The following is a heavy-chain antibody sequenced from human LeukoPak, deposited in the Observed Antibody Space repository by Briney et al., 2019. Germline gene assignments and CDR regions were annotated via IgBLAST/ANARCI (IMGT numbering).Heavy chain of an antibody. J-gene: IGHJ4*02. D-gene: IGHD6-13*01. CDR2: LSRSGGYT. Sequence: PRASLRLSCAASGFTFSDYSMNWIRQAPGKGLEWVSHLSRSGGYTYYADSVKGPFTISRDNARNSLFLQMNSLRAEDTAVYYCARRGGSSRGSHCDDYWGQGTQVTV. V-gene: IGHV3-11*03. CDR3: ARRGGSSRGSHCDDY. CDR1: GFTFSDYS.